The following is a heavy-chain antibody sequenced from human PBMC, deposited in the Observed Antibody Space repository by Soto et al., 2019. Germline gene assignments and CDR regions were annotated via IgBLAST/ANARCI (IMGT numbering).Heavy chain of an antibody. CDR3: ANPDYYGGDY. D-gene: IGHD3-10*01. CDR2: INSRDGGT. Sequence: EVQLLESGGGLVQPGGSLRLSCAASGFTFSNYAMSWVRQAPGKGLEWVSAINSRDGGTYYADSVKGRFTISRDNSKNTLYLQMNSLRAEGTAVYYCANPDYYGGDYWGQGTLVTVSS. V-gene: IGHV3-23*01. J-gene: IGHJ4*02. CDR1: GFTFSNYA.